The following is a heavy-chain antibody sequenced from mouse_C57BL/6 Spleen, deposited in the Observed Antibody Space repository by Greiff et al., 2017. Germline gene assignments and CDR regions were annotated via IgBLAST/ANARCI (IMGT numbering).Heavy chain of an antibody. J-gene: IGHJ2*01. D-gene: IGHD4-1*01. CDR1: GFSLTSYG. CDR3: TRAKTGTDYFDY. V-gene: IGHV2-2*01. Sequence: VKLMESGPGLVQPSQSLSITCTVSGFSLTSYGVHWVRQSPGKGLEWLGVIWSGGSTDYNAAFISSLSISKDNSKSQVFCKMNSLQADDTAIYYCTRAKTGTDYFDYWGQGTTLTVSS. CDR2: IWSGGST.